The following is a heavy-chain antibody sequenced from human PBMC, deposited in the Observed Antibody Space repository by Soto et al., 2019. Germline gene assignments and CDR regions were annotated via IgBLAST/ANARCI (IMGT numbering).Heavy chain of an antibody. CDR3: ARGDSGSYSDFDY. D-gene: IGHD1-26*01. Sequence: QVQLVESGGGLVKPRGSLRLSCAASGFTFSDYYMSWIRQAPGKGLDWVSYISGSRTYTNYADSVKGRFTISRDNAKNSLYLKMNSLRAEDTAVYYCARGDSGSYSDFDYWGQGTLVTVSS. V-gene: IGHV3-11*06. CDR2: ISGSRTYT. CDR1: GFTFSDYY. J-gene: IGHJ4*02.